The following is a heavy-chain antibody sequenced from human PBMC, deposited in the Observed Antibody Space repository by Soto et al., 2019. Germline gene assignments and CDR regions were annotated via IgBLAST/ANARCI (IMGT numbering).Heavy chain of an antibody. CDR1: GGSISSYY. Sequence: QVQLQESSPGLVKPSETLSLTCTVSGGSISSYYWSWIRQPPGKGLEWIGYIYYSGSPNYNPSLKSRVTISVDTSKNQFSLKLSSVTAADTAVYYCASSMVRGVKFDYWGQGTLVTVSS. D-gene: IGHD3-10*01. J-gene: IGHJ4*02. CDR3: ASSMVRGVKFDY. CDR2: IYYSGSP. V-gene: IGHV4-59*08.